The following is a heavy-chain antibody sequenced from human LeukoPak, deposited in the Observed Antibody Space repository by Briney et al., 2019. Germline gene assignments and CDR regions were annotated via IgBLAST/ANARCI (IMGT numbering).Heavy chain of an antibody. CDR2: INHSGST. V-gene: IGHV4-34*01. Sequence: SETLSVNCAVSGGSFIGYYWSWIRQPRGKGLEWIGEINHSGSTNYNQSLKSRVTISVDTSKNQFSLKLSSVTAADTAVYYCARRGCSGGSCYTLGGWFDPWGQGTLVTVSS. J-gene: IGHJ5*02. D-gene: IGHD2-15*01. CDR1: GGSFIGYY. CDR3: ARRGCSGGSCYTLGGWFDP.